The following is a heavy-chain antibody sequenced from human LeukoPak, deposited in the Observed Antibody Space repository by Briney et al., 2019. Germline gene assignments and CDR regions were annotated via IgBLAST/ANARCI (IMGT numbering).Heavy chain of an antibody. V-gene: IGHV3-23*01. CDR1: GFTFSSYA. Sequence: GGSLRLSCAASGFTFSSYAMSWVRQAPGKGLECVSAISGSGGSTYYADSVKGRFTISRDDSKNTLYLQMNSLRAEDTAVYYCAKQPTFGNPPLAVDYWGQGTLVTVSS. CDR3: AKQPTFGNPPLAVDY. CDR2: ISGSGGST. J-gene: IGHJ4*02. D-gene: IGHD3-10*01.